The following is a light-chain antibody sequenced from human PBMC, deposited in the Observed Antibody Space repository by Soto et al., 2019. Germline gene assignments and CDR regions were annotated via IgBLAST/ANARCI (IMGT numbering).Light chain of an antibody. CDR3: QEYNSYPYT. J-gene: IGKJ2*01. V-gene: IGKV1-5*03. CDR2: KAS. Sequence: DIQMTQSPSTLSASVGDRVTITCRASQTISSWLAWYQQKPGKAPKLLIYKASSLESGVPSRFSGSGSGTEFTLTISSLQPDDFATYYCQEYNSYPYTFGQGTKLEIK. CDR1: QTISSW.